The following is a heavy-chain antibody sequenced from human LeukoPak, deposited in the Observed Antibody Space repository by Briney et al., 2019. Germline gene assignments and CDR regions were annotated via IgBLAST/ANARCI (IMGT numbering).Heavy chain of an antibody. CDR2: IIPIFGTA. CDR1: GGTFSSYA. Sequence: GASVKVSCKASGGTFSSYAISWVRQAPGQGLEWMGRIIPIFGTANYAQKFQGRVTITTDESTRTACMELSSLRSEDTAVYYCARVPALDAFDIWGQGTMVTVSS. V-gene: IGHV1-69*05. CDR3: ARVPALDAFDI. J-gene: IGHJ3*02.